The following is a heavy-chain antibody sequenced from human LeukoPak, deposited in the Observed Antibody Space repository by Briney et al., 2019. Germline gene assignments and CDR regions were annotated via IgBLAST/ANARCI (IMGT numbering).Heavy chain of an antibody. D-gene: IGHD4-11*01. CDR2: ISAHNGNT. J-gene: IGHJ4*02. CDR1: GYSFTNYG. Sequence: GASVKASCKASGYSFTNYGIIWVRQTPGQGLQWMGWISAHNGNTNYAQKLQGRVTLTTGTSTSTVYMELRSLTSDDTAVYYCARAETTLLLNYWGQGTLVTVSS. V-gene: IGHV1-18*01. CDR3: ARAETTLLLNY.